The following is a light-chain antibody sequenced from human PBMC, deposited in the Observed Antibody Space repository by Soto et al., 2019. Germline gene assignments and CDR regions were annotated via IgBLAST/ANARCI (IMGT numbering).Light chain of an antibody. CDR3: QQRSSWPPSLT. Sequence: EIVLTQSPATLSLSPGERATLSCRASQSVYNYLAWYQQKPGQAPRLLLYGASNRATGIPARFSGSGSGTDFTLTISSLEPEDFAVYYCQQRSSWPPSLTFGGGTKVEIK. CDR2: GAS. CDR1: QSVYNY. V-gene: IGKV3-11*01. J-gene: IGKJ4*01.